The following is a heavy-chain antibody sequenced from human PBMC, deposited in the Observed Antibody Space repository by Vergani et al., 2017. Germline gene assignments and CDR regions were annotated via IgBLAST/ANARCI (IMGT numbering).Heavy chain of an antibody. CDR3: ARDRGNVWYFDL. J-gene: IGHJ2*01. D-gene: IGHD1-1*01. CDR1: GFTFSTYW. V-gene: IGHV3-7*03. CDR2: IKRDGSEK. Sequence: EVQLVESGGGLVQPGGSLRLSCAASGFTFSTYWMNWVRQTPGKGLEWVANIKRDGSEKYYLDSVKGRFTISRDNAKNSLYLQMNSLRAEDTAVYYCARDRGNVWYFDLWGRGTLVTVSS.